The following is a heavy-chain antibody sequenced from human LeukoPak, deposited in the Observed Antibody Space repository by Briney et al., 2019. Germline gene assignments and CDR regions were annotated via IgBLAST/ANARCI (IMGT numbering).Heavy chain of an antibody. Sequence: PGGSLRLSCAASGFTFSSYWMHWVRQAPGKGLVWVSRINSDGSSTSYADSVKGRFTISRDNAKNTLYLQMNSLRAEGTAVYYCAREHYDFWSGYSKSNDYWGQGTLVTVSS. CDR3: AREHYDFWSGYSKSNDY. CDR2: INSDGSST. D-gene: IGHD3-3*01. J-gene: IGHJ4*02. V-gene: IGHV3-74*01. CDR1: GFTFSSYW.